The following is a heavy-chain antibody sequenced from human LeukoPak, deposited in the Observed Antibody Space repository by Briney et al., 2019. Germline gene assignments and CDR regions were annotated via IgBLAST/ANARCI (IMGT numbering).Heavy chain of an antibody. D-gene: IGHD3-22*01. V-gene: IGHV4-59*01. CDR2: IYYSGST. CDR1: GCSISNYY. J-gene: IGHJ4*02. Sequence: PSETLSLTCTVSGCSISNYYWSWIRQPPGKGLEWIGYIYYSGSTNYNPSLKIRVTISVDTSKNQFSLKLTSVTAADPAFYYCAKLRHTSGYGIDFWGQGTLVTVSS. CDR3: AKLRHTSGYGIDF.